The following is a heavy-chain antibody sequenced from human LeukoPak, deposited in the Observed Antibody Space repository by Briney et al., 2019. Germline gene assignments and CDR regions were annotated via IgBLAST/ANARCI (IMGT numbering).Heavy chain of an antibody. CDR3: ARDYYDSSGYYWWYFDY. V-gene: IGHV4-4*07. CDR1: GDSISSYY. Sequence: PSETLSLTCTVSGDSISSYYWSWIRQPAGKGLEWIGRIYTSGSTNCNPSLKSRVTMSVDTSKNQFSLKLSSVTAADTAVYYCARDYYDSSGYYWWYFDYWGQGTLVTVSS. J-gene: IGHJ4*02. D-gene: IGHD3-22*01. CDR2: IYTSGST.